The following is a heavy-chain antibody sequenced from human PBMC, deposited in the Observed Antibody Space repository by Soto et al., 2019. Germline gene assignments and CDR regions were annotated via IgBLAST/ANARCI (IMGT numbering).Heavy chain of an antibody. D-gene: IGHD6-19*01. Sequence: SQTLSLTCAISGDSVSSNSAAWNWIRQSPSRGLEWLGRTYCRSKWYNDYAVSVKSRITINPDTSKNQFSLQLISLTPEDIAVYYCAREAGSIAVEDAFDIWGQGTMVTVSS. J-gene: IGHJ3*02. CDR1: GDSVSSNSAA. CDR2: TYCRSKWYN. V-gene: IGHV6-1*01. CDR3: AREAGSIAVEDAFDI.